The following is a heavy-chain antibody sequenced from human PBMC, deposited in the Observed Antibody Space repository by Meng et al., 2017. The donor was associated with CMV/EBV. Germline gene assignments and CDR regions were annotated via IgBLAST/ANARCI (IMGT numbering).Heavy chain of an antibody. CDR3: ARHYRRAGRVDY. CDR1: GGSISSSSYY. Sequence: GSLRLSCTVSGGSISSSSYYWGWIRQPPGKGLEWIGSIYYSGSTYYNPSLKSRVTISVDTSKNQFSLKPSSVTAADTAVYYCARHYRRAGRVDYWGQGTLVTVSS. D-gene: IGHD1-26*01. V-gene: IGHV4-39*01. J-gene: IGHJ4*02. CDR2: IYYSGST.